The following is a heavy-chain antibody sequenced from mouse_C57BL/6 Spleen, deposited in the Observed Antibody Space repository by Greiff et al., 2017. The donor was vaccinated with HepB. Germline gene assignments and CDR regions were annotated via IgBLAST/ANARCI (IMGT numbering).Heavy chain of an antibody. V-gene: IGHV1-80*01. CDR1: GYAFSSYW. CDR2: IYPGDGDT. CDR3: AIGGTYYFDY. J-gene: IGHJ2*01. D-gene: IGHD4-1*01. Sequence: QVHVKQSGAELVKPGASVKISCKASGYAFSSYWMNWVKQRPGKGLEWIGQIYPGDGDTNYNGKFKGKATLTADKSSSTAYMQLSSLTSEDSAVYFCAIGGTYYFDYWGQGTTLTVAS.